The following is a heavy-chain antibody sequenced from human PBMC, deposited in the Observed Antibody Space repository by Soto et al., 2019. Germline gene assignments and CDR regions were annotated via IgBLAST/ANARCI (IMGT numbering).Heavy chain of an antibody. V-gene: IGHV3-23*01. CDR2: ISGSGGST. J-gene: IGHJ6*02. CDR3: AKFLSTTVTYYYYYGMDV. Sequence: EVQLLESGGGLVQPGGSLRLSCAASGFTFSSYAMSWVRQAPGKGLEWVSAISGSGGSTYYADSVKGRFTISRDNSKNTLYLQMNSLRAVYTAVYYCAKFLSTTVTYYYYYGMDVRGQGTTVTVSS. D-gene: IGHD4-17*01. CDR1: GFTFSSYA.